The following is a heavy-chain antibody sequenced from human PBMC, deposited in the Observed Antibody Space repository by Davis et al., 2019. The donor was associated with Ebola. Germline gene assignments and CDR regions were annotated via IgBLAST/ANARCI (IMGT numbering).Heavy chain of an antibody. CDR3: ARAQFPTTSDH. Sequence: ASVKVSCKASGYVFIRNDISWFRQAPGQGLEWMGWINPHNGNTNYAQNVQGRVTMTTDTSTSTAYMEVGSLRPDDTAVYYCARAQFPTTSDHWGQGTLVTVSS. CDR1: GYVFIRND. J-gene: IGHJ4*02. D-gene: IGHD1-1*01. CDR2: INPHNGNT. V-gene: IGHV1-18*04.